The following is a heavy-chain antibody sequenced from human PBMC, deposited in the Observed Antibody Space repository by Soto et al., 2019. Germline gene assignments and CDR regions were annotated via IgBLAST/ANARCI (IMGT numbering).Heavy chain of an antibody. CDR3: VKDRLTGDRDHDAFDI. Sequence: GGSLRLSCSASGFTFSSYAMHWVRQAPGKGLEYVSAISSNGGSTYYADSVKGRFTISRDNSKNTLYLQMSSLRAEDTAVCYCVKDRLTGDRDHDAFDIWGQGTMVTVSS. CDR2: ISSNGGST. D-gene: IGHD7-27*01. V-gene: IGHV3-64D*09. J-gene: IGHJ3*02. CDR1: GFTFSSYA.